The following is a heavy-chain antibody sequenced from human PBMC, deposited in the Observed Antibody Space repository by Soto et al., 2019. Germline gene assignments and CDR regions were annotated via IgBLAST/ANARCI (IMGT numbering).Heavy chain of an antibody. CDR1: GGSFSGYY. V-gene: IGHV4-34*01. D-gene: IGHD1-26*01. Sequence: QVQLQQWGAGLLKPSETLSLTCAVYGGSFSGYYWCWIRQPPGKGLEWIGEINHSGSTNYNPSLTSPATISVATSKNQFSLKLSSVTAADRAVYYCARETIVGPYDYFDYWGQGTLVTVSS. CDR3: ARETIVGPYDYFDY. J-gene: IGHJ4*02. CDR2: INHSGST.